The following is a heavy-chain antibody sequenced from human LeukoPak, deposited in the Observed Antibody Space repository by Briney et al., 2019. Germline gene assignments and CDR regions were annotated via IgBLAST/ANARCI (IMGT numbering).Heavy chain of an antibody. CDR1: GGSISSYY. J-gene: IGHJ4*02. Sequence: SETLSLTCTVSGGSISSYYWSWIRQPPGKGLEWIGYTYYSGSTNYNPSLKSRVTISVDTSKNQFSLKLSSVTAADTAVYYCARGSSPGVFDYWGQGTLVTVSS. CDR2: TYYSGST. V-gene: IGHV4-59*08. D-gene: IGHD6-6*01. CDR3: ARGSSPGVFDY.